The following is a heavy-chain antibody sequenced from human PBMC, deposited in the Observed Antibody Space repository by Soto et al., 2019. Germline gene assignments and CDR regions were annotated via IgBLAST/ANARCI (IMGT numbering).Heavy chain of an antibody. V-gene: IGHV1-69*08. Sequence: QVQLVQSGAEVKKPGSSVKVSCKASGGTFSSYTISWVRQAPGQGLEWMGRIIPILGIANYAQKFQGRVTITADKSTSTAYMELSSLRSEDTAVYYCARDGMGYYDYFDYWGQGTLVTVSS. CDR2: IIPILGIA. CDR1: GGTFSSYT. D-gene: IGHD3-10*01. J-gene: IGHJ4*02. CDR3: ARDGMGYYDYFDY.